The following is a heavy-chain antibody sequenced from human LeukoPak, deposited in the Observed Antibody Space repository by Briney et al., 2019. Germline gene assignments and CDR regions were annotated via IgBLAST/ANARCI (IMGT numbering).Heavy chain of an antibody. CDR3: AADPDTTMAFDC. CDR1: GFTFTSSS. D-gene: IGHD5-18*01. V-gene: IGHV1-58*02. Sequence: GASVKVSCKASGFTFTSSSIQWIRQARGQRLEWIGWIVGDSTDTYYAQRFQERVTIARDMSTSTAYLELSSLRSEDTAVHYCAADPDTTMAFDCWGQGTLVTVSS. CDR2: IVGDSTDT. J-gene: IGHJ4*02.